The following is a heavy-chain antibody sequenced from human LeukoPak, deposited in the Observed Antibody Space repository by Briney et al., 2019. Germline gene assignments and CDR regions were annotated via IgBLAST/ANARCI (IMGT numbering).Heavy chain of an antibody. CDR2: IIPIFGTA. CDR3: ARSASSFLDAFDI. V-gene: IGHV1-69*05. J-gene: IGHJ3*02. CDR1: GGTFSSYA. Sequence: SVKVSCKASGGTFSSYAISWVRQAPGQGLEWMGGIIPIFGTANYAQKFQGRVTITTDESTSTAYMELSSLRSEDTAVYYCARSASSFLDAFDIWGQGTMVTVSS. D-gene: IGHD6-6*01.